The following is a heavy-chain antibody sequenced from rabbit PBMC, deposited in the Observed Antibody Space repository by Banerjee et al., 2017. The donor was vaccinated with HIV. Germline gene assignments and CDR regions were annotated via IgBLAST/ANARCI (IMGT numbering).Heavy chain of an antibody. Sequence: QSLEESGGDLVKPGASLTLTCTASGFSFSSYYYMYWVRQAPGKGLEWIGYIDPVFGGTYYASWVNGRFTISSHNAQNTLYLQLNSLTAADTATYFCARATMMLVINLWGQGTLVTVS. CDR2: IDPVFGGT. CDR3: ARATMMLVINL. D-gene: IGHD2-1*01. CDR1: GFSFSSYYY. V-gene: IGHV1S40*01. J-gene: IGHJ4*01.